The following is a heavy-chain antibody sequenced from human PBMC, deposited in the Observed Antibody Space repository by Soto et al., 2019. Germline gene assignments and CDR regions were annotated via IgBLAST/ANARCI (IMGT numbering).Heavy chain of an antibody. D-gene: IGHD3-22*01. V-gene: IGHV4-61*01. J-gene: IGHJ4*02. Sequence: QVQLQESGPGLVKPSETLSLTCIVSGGSVSSGSYYWSWIRQPPGKGLEWIGFIYYTGRTSYNPSLKRRDTISVDTSKNKFSLKLSSVTAADTAVYFCATMSSSGYPLDYWGRGTLVTVSS. CDR2: IYYTGRT. CDR3: ATMSSSGYPLDY. CDR1: GGSVSSGSYY.